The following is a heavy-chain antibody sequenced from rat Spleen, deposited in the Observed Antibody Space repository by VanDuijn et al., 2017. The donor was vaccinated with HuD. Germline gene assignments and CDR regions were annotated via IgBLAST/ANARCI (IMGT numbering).Heavy chain of an antibody. Sequence: EVQLVESGGGLVQPGRSMKLSCAASGFTFSNYYMAWVRQAPTKGLEWVASISNGGGNTYYRDSVKGRFPISRDNAKSTLYLQMDSLRSEDTAIYYCASNGFLSFDYWGQGVMVTVSS. CDR2: ISNGGGNT. D-gene: IGHD1-3*01. CDR3: ASNGFLSFDY. J-gene: IGHJ2*01. CDR1: GFTFSNYY. V-gene: IGHV5-25*01.